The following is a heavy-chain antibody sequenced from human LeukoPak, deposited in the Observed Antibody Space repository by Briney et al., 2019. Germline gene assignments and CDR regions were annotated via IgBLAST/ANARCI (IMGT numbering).Heavy chain of an antibody. D-gene: IGHD1-26*01. CDR2: ISDSSTTI. CDR1: GFTFSSYA. J-gene: IGHJ4*02. Sequence: GGSLRLSCAASGFTFSSYAMNWVRQAPGKGLEWISYISDSSTTIYYADSVKGRFTTSRDNAKNSLHLQMNSLRVEDAAVYYCVRDQGAPDYWGQGTLVTVSS. V-gene: IGHV3-48*01. CDR3: VRDQGAPDY.